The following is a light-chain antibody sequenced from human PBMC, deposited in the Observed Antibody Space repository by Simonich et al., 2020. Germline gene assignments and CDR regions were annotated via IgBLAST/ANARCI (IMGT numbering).Light chain of an antibody. V-gene: IGLV1-44*01. J-gene: IGLJ3*02. Sequence: QSVLTQPPSASGTPGQRVTISCSGISSNIGSNTVNWYQQLPGTAPKLLIYRNNQRPSGVPDRFSGSKSGTSASLAISGLQSEDEADYYCAAWDDSLNGQVFGGGTKLTVL. CDR3: AAWDDSLNGQV. CDR1: SSNIGSNT. CDR2: RNN.